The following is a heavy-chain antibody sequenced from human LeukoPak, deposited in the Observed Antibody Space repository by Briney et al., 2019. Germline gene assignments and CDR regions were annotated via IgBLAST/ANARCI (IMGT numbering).Heavy chain of an antibody. D-gene: IGHD2-2*01. CDR2: IYSGGTT. Sequence: PGGSLRLSCAASGFSVSSNYVSWVRQAPGKGLEWVSVIYSGGTTYYADSIKGRFTISRDNSKNTLYLQMNSLRAEDTAVYYCARVVTPRYCSTPSCYWKGWFDPWGQGTLVTVSS. J-gene: IGHJ5*02. V-gene: IGHV3-53*01. CDR3: ARVVTPRYCSTPSCYWKGWFDP. CDR1: GFSVSSNY.